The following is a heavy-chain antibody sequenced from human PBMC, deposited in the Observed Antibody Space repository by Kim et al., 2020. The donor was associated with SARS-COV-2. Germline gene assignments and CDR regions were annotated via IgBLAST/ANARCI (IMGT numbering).Heavy chain of an antibody. Sequence: ASVKVSCKASGYTFTSYGISWVRQAPGQGLEWMGWISAYNGNTNYAQKLQGRVTMTTDTSTSTAYMELRSLRSDDTAVYYCAREGARRGWFGDSNWFDPWGQGTLVTVSS. CDR2: ISAYNGNT. D-gene: IGHD3-10*01. V-gene: IGHV1-18*01. J-gene: IGHJ5*02. CDR1: GYTFTSYG. CDR3: AREGARRGWFGDSNWFDP.